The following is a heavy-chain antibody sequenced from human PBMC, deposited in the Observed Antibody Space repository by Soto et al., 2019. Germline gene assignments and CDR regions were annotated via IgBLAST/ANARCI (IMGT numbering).Heavy chain of an antibody. Sequence: EVQVVESGGGLVKPGGSLRLSCTASGFTFSYSDMNWVRQAPGKGLEWVSAIDAAPRNLYYADSVRGRFTISRDDAKNSLYLQMNSLRVEDTAFYYCERRTVTTYHYFDYCGQGILVTVSS. D-gene: IGHD4-17*01. CDR2: IDAAPRNL. CDR1: GFTFSYSD. V-gene: IGHV3-21*01. CDR3: ERRTVTTYHYFDY. J-gene: IGHJ4*02.